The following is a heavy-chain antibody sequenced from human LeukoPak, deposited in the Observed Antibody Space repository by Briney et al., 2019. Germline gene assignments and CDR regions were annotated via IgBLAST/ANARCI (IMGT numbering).Heavy chain of an antibody. CDR3: AQIGVYGAYVGADY. CDR1: GGSFSGYY. V-gene: IGHV4-34*01. Sequence: SETLSLTCAVHGGSFSGYYWTWIRQPPGKGLEWLGEINHSGSTKYNPSLKSRVTISVDTSKNQFSLKLNSVTAADTAVYYCAQIGVYGAYVGADYWGQGTLVTVSS. CDR2: INHSGST. D-gene: IGHD4-17*01. J-gene: IGHJ4*02.